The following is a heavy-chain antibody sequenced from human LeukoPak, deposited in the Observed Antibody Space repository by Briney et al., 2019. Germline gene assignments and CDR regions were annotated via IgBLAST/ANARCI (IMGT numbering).Heavy chain of an antibody. CDR2: INPNSGGT. Sequence: GASLKVSCKASGYTLTGYYMFWARQDLGQGLEWIPQINPNSGGTNYAQKFQDRVTMTRDTSISTAYMELSRLRSDDTAVYYCARAGFYDFWSGYRHFDYWGQGTLVTVSS. CDR1: GYTLTGYY. D-gene: IGHD3-3*01. J-gene: IGHJ4*02. CDR3: ARAGFYDFWSGYRHFDY. V-gene: IGHV1-2*06.